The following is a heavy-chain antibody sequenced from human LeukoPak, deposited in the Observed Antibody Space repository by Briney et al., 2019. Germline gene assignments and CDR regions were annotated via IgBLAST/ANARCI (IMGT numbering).Heavy chain of an antibody. V-gene: IGHV1-18*01. CDR3: ARVPSDILTGYRNWSDP. CDR2: ISAYNGNT. J-gene: IGHJ5*02. CDR1: GYTFTSYG. D-gene: IGHD3-9*01. Sequence: ASVKVSCKASGYTFTSYGISWVRQAPGQGLEWMGWISAYNGNTNYVQKFQGRVTMTTDTSTSAAYMELRSLRSDDTAVYYCARVPSDILTGYRNWSDPWGQGTLVTVSS.